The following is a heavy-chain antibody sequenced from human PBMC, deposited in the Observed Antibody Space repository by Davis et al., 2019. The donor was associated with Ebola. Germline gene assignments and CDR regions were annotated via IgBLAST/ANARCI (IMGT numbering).Heavy chain of an antibody. CDR2: ISSSSSYI. CDR3: ARRIAAAGMTGGMDV. Sequence: PGGSLRLSCAASGFTFSSYSMNWVRQAPGKGLEWVSSISSSSSYIYYADSVKGRFTISRDNAKNSLYLQMNSLRAEDTAVYYCARRIAAAGMTGGMDVWGQGTTVTVSS. V-gene: IGHV3-21*01. J-gene: IGHJ6*02. CDR1: GFTFSSYS. D-gene: IGHD6-13*01.